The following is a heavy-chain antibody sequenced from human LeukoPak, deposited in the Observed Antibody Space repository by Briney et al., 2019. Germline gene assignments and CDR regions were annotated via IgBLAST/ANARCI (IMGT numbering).Heavy chain of an antibody. CDR1: GFTFSSYE. J-gene: IGHJ3*02. D-gene: IGHD2-15*01. CDR2: IRSSGSTI. CDR3: ARDCGGGSCYGPYDAFDI. Sequence: GGSLRLSCAASGFTFSSYEMNWVRPAPGKGLEWVSYIRSSGSTIYYADSVKGRFTPSRDTAKNSLYLQMNSLRAEDTAVYYCARDCGGGSCYGPYDAFDIWGQGTMVTVSS. V-gene: IGHV3-48*03.